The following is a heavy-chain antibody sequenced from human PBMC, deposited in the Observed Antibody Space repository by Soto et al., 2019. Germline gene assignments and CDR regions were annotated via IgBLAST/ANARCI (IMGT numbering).Heavy chain of an antibody. CDR2: IYWDDDK. J-gene: IGHJ4*02. CDR3: VHSPYYYDSSGYYYYYFDY. D-gene: IGHD3-22*01. CDR1: GFSLSTSGVG. V-gene: IGHV2-5*02. Sequence: SGPTLVNPTQTLTLTCTFGGFSLSTSGVGVGWIRKPPGKALEWLALIYWDDDKRYSPSLKSRLTITKDTSKNQVFLTKTNMDPVDTATYFCVHSPYYYDSSGYYYYYFDYWGQGTLVTVSS.